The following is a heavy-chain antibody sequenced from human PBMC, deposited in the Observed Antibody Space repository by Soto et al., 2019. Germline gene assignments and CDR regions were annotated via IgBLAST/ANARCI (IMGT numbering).Heavy chain of an antibody. V-gene: IGHV3-30*18. CDR3: AKGLSHYGDPDYYGMDV. Sequence: GGSLRLSCAASGFTFSSYGMHWVRQAPGKGLEWVAVISYDGSNKYYADSVKGRFTISRDNSKNTLYLQMNSLRAEDTAVYYCAKGLSHYGDPDYYGMDVWGQGTTVTVSS. J-gene: IGHJ6*02. D-gene: IGHD4-17*01. CDR1: GFTFSSYG. CDR2: ISYDGSNK.